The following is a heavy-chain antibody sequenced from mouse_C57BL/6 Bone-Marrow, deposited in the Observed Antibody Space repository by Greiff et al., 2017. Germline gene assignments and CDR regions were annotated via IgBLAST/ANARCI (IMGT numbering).Heavy chain of an antibody. CDR3: TRGQLRGWFAY. CDR2: IDPETGGT. CDR1: GYTFTDYE. J-gene: IGHJ3*01. V-gene: IGHV1-15*01. Sequence: QVQLQQSGAELVRPGASVTLSCKASGYTFTDYEMHWVKQTPVHGLEWIGAIDPETGGTAYNQKFKGKAILTADKSSSTAYMELRSLTSEDSAVYYCTRGQLRGWFAYWGQGTRVTVSA. D-gene: IGHD3-2*02.